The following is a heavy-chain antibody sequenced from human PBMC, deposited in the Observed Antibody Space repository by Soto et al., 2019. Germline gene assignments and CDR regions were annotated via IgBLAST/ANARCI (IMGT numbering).Heavy chain of an antibody. V-gene: IGHV4-31*04. Sequence: QERLQESGPGLVKPSQTLSLTCTVSGVSISSGAYYWSWIRQRPGKGLEWTGHIYYTGSTYYNAXXXXXXXXXXXXXXXXXXXXXXXXXXXXXXXXYCARQWASGFDIWGQGTLVTVSS. CDR2: IYYTGST. CDR3: ARQWASGFDI. J-gene: IGHJ3*02. D-gene: IGHD5-12*01. CDR1: GVSISSGAYY.